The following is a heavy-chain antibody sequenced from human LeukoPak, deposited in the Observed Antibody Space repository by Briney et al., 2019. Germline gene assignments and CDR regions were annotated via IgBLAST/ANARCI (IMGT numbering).Heavy chain of an antibody. Sequence: GGSLKLSCAASGFTFSSYAMSWVRQAPGKGLEWVSRINEHGSITDYADSVKDRFTISRDNAKNTLYLQMNSLRAEDSAVYYCARDVAGSGSHWGQGTLVTVSS. CDR1: GFTFSSYA. J-gene: IGHJ4*02. D-gene: IGHD3-10*01. CDR2: INEHGSIT. V-gene: IGHV3-74*01. CDR3: ARDVAGSGSH.